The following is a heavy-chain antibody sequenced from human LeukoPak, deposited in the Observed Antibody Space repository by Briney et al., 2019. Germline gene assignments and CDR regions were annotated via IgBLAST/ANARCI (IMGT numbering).Heavy chain of an antibody. CDR3: VRHAASGGSGVDH. J-gene: IGHJ4*02. Sequence: GGSLRLSCTASGFTFSGSAMHWVRQASGKGLEWVGRIRSKANNYATAYAASVKDRFTISRDDSTNTAYLQMNSLKTEDTAVYYCVRHAASGGSGVDHWGQGTLVTVSS. CDR2: IRSKANNYAT. V-gene: IGHV3-73*01. D-gene: IGHD3-10*01. CDR1: GFTFSGSA.